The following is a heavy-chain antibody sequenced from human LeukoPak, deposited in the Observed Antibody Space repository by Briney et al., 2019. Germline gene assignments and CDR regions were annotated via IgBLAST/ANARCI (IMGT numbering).Heavy chain of an antibody. D-gene: IGHD3-10*01. V-gene: IGHV3-30*03. CDR1: GFTVSSNY. J-gene: IGHJ3*02. CDR3: AREGYYGSGIKSDAFDI. CDR2: ISYDGSNK. Sequence: PGGSLRLSCAASGFTVSSNYMSWVRQAPGKGLEWVAVISYDGSNKYYADSVKGRFTISRDNSKNTLYLQMNSLRAEDTAVSYCAREGYYGSGIKSDAFDIWGQGTMVTVSS.